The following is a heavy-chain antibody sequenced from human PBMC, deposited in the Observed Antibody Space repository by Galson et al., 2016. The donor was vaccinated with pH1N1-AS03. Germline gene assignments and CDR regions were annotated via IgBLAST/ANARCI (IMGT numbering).Heavy chain of an antibody. CDR2: ITYDGTT. J-gene: IGHJ1*01. CDR3: AKDHPAVAGAWFFQH. D-gene: IGHD6-19*01. Sequence: SLRLSCAASGFAFSSYGMHWVRQAPGKGLEWVALITYDGTTYYAGSVKGRFTISRDNSKNTLYLQMNSLRAEDTAVYYCAKDHPAVAGAWFFQHWGLGTLVTVSA. V-gene: IGHV3-30*18. CDR1: GFAFSSYG.